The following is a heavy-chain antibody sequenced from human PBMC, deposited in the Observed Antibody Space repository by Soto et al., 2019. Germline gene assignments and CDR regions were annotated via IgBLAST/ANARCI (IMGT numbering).Heavy chain of an antibody. V-gene: IGHV4-39*01. Sequence: LHLQESGPGLVKTSETLSLTCTVSNGSIYSSMSYWGWVRQPPGKGLEWLGSIYYTGSTFYNPSLQSRVTISVAPSKKQFSLNLRSVTAADTAIYYCARHEDTDMEVFDYWGQGTLVTVSS. CDR2: IYYTGST. D-gene: IGHD5-18*01. J-gene: IGHJ4*02. CDR1: NGSIYSSMSY. CDR3: ARHEDTDMEVFDY.